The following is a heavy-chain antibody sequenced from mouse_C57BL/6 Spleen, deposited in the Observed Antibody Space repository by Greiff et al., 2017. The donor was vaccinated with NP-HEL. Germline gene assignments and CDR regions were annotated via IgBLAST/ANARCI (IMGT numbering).Heavy chain of an antibody. CDR1: GFSFNTYA. D-gene: IGHD2-3*01. Sequence: EVQVVESGGGLVQPKGSLKLSCAASGFSFNTYAMNWVRQAPGKGLEWVARIRSKSNNYATYYADSVKDRFTISRDDSESMLYLQMNNLKTEDTAMYYCVRPSLYDSYAMDYWGQGTSVTVSS. CDR3: VRPSLYDSYAMDY. J-gene: IGHJ4*01. V-gene: IGHV10-1*01. CDR2: IRSKSNNYAT.